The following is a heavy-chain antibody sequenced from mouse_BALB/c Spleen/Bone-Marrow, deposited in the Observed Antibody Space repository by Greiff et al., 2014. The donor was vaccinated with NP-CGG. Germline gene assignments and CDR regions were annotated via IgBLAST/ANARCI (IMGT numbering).Heavy chain of an antibody. CDR1: GYTFTDYE. J-gene: IGHJ2*01. V-gene: IGHV1-15*01. D-gene: IGHD2-1*01. Sequence: VQLQQSGAELVRPGASVTLSCKASGYTFTDYEMHWVKQTPVHGLEWIGAIDPETGGTAYNQKFKGKATLTADKSSSTAYMELRSLTSEDSAVYYCTREGYGNLYYFDYWGQGTTLTVSS. CDR2: IDPETGGT. CDR3: TREGYGNLYYFDY.